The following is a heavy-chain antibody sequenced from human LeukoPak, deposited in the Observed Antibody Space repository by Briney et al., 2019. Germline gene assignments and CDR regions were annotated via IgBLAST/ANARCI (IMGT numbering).Heavy chain of an antibody. CDR3: ARLKAVSLNDAFDI. J-gene: IGHJ3*02. CDR2: ISGGGDGT. V-gene: IGHV3-23*01. D-gene: IGHD4/OR15-4a*01. CDR1: GFIFSRYA. Sequence: PGGSLRLSYAASGFIFSRYAMSWVRQAPGKGLEWVSAISGGGDGTYYADSVKGRFSISRDNSKNTLYLQMYSLRAEDTAVYYCARLKAVSLNDAFDIWGQGTKVTVSS.